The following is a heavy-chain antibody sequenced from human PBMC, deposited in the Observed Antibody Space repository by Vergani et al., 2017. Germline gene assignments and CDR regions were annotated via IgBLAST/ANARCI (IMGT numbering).Heavy chain of an antibody. CDR1: GFTFSSYA. J-gene: IGHJ4*02. CDR3: AKXRFSVGATSGFDY. V-gene: IGHV3-23*01. Sequence: EVQLLESGGGLVQPGGSLRLSCAASGFTFSSYAMSWVRQAPGKGLEWVSAVSGSGGSTYYADSVKGRFTISRDNSKNTLYLQLNSLRVEDTAVYYCAKXRFSVGATSGFDYWGQGTLVTVSS. D-gene: IGHD1-26*01. CDR2: VSGSGGST.